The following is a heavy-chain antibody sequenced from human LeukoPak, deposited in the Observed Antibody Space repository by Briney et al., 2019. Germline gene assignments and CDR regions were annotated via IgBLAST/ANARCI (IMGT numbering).Heavy chain of an antibody. J-gene: IGHJ6*03. V-gene: IGHV4-39*01. CDR3: ARVALGECSGGSCYSGYYYMDV. Sequence: PSETLSLTCSVSGGSISSSSYYWGWIRQPPGKGLEWIGSIYYSGGTYYNSALKSRFTISVDTSKNQFSLKLSSATAADTAVYYCARVALGECSGGSCYSGYYYMDVWGKGTTVTVSS. CDR2: IYYSGGT. D-gene: IGHD2-15*01. CDR1: GGSISSSSYY.